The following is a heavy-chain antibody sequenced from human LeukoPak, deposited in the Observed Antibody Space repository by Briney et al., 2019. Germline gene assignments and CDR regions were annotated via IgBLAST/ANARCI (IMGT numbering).Heavy chain of an antibody. CDR1: GGTFSSYA. CDR2: IIPIFGTA. CDR3: AGYYYDSSGHPIGIYY. J-gene: IGHJ4*02. D-gene: IGHD3-22*01. V-gene: IGHV1-69*06. Sequence: GASVKVSCKASGGTFSSYAISWVRQAPGQGLEWMGGIIPIFGTANYAQKFQGRVTITADKSTSTAYMELSSLRSEDTAVYYCAGYYYDSSGHPIGIYYWGQGTLVTVSS.